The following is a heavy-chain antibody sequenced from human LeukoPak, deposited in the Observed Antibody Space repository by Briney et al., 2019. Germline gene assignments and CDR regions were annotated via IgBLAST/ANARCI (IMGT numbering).Heavy chain of an antibody. Sequence: GGSLRLSCAASGFTVSNNYMNWVRQAPGKGLEWVSLIYSGGSTYYADSVKGRFTISRDNSKNTLYLQMNSLRAEDTAVYYCARDLRSKPRVAGLDYWGQGTLVTVSS. CDR2: IYSGGST. J-gene: IGHJ4*02. V-gene: IGHV3-53*01. CDR1: GFTVSNNY. CDR3: ARDLRSKPRVAGLDY. D-gene: IGHD6-13*01.